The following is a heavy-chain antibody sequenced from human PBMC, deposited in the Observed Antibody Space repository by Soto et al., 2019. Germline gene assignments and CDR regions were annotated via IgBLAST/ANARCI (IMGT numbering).Heavy chain of an antibody. CDR1: GASISSRDYY. CDR3: GRVMIGTSRHTDSDY. Sequence: SETLSLTCSVSGASISSRDYYWGWIRQTPGKGLEWIGNIDYNGVTYYNPSLKSRVTVSKDTSKNQFSLKVASVTVADTAIYYCGRVMIGTSRHTDSDYWGQGTQVTVSS. J-gene: IGHJ4*02. CDR2: IDYNGVT. V-gene: IGHV4-39*01. D-gene: IGHD2-2*01.